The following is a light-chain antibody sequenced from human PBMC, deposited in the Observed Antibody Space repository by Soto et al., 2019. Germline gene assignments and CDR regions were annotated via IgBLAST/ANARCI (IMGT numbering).Light chain of an antibody. CDR3: QQYNSYSRT. CDR1: QSISSW. Sequence: DIQMTQSPSTLSASVGDRVTITCRASQSISSWLAWYQQKPGKAPKLLIYKASSLESGVPSRFSGSGSGTEFTLTIRSLQSDDCASYYCQQYNSYSRTFGQGTKVEIK. CDR2: KAS. J-gene: IGKJ1*01. V-gene: IGKV1-5*03.